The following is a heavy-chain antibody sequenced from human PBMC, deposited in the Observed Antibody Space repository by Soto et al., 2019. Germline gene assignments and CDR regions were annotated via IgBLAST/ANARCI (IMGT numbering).Heavy chain of an antibody. CDR2: IYWDDDK. J-gene: IGHJ4*02. Sequence: QITLKESGPTLVKPTQTLTLTCTFSGFSLSTSGVSVGWIRQPPGKALEWLALIYWDDDKRFSPSLKSRLTITKDTSKNQVVLTMTNMDPVDTATYYCAHRRLTSSGWYFLPYWGQGTLVTVSS. CDR1: GFSLSTSGVS. V-gene: IGHV2-5*02. D-gene: IGHD6-19*01. CDR3: AHRRLTSSGWYFLPY.